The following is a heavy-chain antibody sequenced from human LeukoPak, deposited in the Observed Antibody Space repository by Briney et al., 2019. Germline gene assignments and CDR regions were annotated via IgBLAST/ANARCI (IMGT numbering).Heavy chain of an antibody. CDR1: GGSISSSSYY. V-gene: IGHV4-39*01. D-gene: IGHD6-19*01. J-gene: IGHJ4*02. Sequence: SETLSLTCTVSGGSISSSSYYWGWIRQPPGKGLEWIGSIYYSGSTYYNPSLKSRVTISVDTSKNQFSLKLSSVTATDTAVYYCARVVKPSSWLVPGGYSFDYWGQGTLVTVSS. CDR2: IYYSGST. CDR3: ARVVKPSSWLVPGGYSFDY.